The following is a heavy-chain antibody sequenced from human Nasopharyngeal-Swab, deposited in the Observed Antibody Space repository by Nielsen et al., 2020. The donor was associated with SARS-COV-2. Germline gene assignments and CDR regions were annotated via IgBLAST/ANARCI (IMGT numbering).Heavy chain of an antibody. V-gene: IGHV3-21*01. CDR3: ARDLDYYGSGTNGMDV. J-gene: IGHJ6*02. Sequence: WIRQPPGKGLEWVSSISSSSSYIYYADSVKSRFTISRDNAKNSLYLQMNSLRAEDTAVYYCARDLDYYGSGTNGMDVWGQGTTVTVSS. D-gene: IGHD3-10*01. CDR2: ISSSSSYI.